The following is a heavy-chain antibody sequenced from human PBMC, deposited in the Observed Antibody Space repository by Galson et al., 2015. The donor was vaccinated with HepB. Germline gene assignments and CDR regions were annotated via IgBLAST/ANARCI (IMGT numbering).Heavy chain of an antibody. D-gene: IGHD7-27*01. CDR2: TYYRSKWYN. J-gene: IGHJ2*01. V-gene: IGHV6-1*01. Sequence: CAISGDSVSSNSAAWNWIRQSPSRGLEWLGRTYYRSKWYNDYALSVKSRITINPDTSKNQFSLQLNSVTPEDTAVYYCARDNRANWDRSSFDLWGRGTLVTVSS. CDR1: GDSVSSNSAA. CDR3: ARDNRANWDRSSFDL.